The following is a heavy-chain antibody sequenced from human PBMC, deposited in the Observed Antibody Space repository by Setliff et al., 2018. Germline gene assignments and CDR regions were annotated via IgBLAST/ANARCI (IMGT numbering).Heavy chain of an antibody. CDR2: IDPRDDFT. Sequence: GASVKVSCKASGYSFSDFYMHWVRQVPGEGLEALGRIDPRDDFTVYAERFKDRLTITADTSTDTSYMEMSNLRFEDTAVYYCAIDYGPTGTPYHWGQGTPVTVS. J-gene: IGHJ4*02. V-gene: IGHV1-69-2*01. CDR1: GYSFSDFY. D-gene: IGHD1-1*01. CDR3: AIDYGPTGTPYH.